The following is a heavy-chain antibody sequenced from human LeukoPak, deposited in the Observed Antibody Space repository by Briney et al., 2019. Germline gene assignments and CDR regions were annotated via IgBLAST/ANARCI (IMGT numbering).Heavy chain of an antibody. V-gene: IGHV4-59*01. J-gene: IGHJ4*02. CDR1: GGSISSYY. CDR2: IYYSGST. Sequence: SETLSLTCTVSGGSISSYYWSWIRQPPGKGLEWVGYIYYSGSTNYNPSLKSRVTISVETSKNQFSLKLSSVTAADTAVYYCARGHEVPAAMWSGYDFDYWGQGTLVTVSS. CDR3: ARGHEVPAAMWSGYDFDY. D-gene: IGHD2-2*01.